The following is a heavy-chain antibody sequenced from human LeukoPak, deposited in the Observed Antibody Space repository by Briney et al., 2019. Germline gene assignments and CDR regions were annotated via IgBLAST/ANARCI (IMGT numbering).Heavy chain of an antibody. D-gene: IGHD3-10*01. Sequence: GGSLRLSCAASGLTFSSYAMHWVRQAPGKGLEWGAVISYDGSNKYYADSVKGRFTISRDNSKNTLYLQMNSLRAEDTAVYYCATLWTPYYYYGMDVWGQGTTVTVSS. J-gene: IGHJ6*02. CDR2: ISYDGSNK. CDR1: GLTFSSYA. CDR3: ATLWTPYYYYGMDV. V-gene: IGHV3-30-3*01.